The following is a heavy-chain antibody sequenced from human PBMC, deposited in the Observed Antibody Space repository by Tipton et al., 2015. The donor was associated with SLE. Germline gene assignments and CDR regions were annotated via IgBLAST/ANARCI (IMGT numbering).Heavy chain of an antibody. D-gene: IGHD3-10*01. Sequence: SLRLSCAASGFTFSSYWMSWVRQAPGKGLEWVANIKQDGSEKYYVDSVKGRFTISRDNAKNSLYLQMNSLRAEDTAVYYCARDYYGSGSYRGAFDIWGQGTMV. V-gene: IGHV3-7*03. J-gene: IGHJ3*02. CDR1: GFTFSSYW. CDR3: ARDYYGSGSYRGAFDI. CDR2: IKQDGSEK.